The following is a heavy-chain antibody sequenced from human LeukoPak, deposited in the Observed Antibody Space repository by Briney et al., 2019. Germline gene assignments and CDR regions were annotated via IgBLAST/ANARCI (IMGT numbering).Heavy chain of an antibody. CDR2: INHSGST. D-gene: IGHD4-23*01. J-gene: IGHJ3*02. Sequence: PSETLSLTCAVYGGSFSGYYWSWIRQPPGKGLEWIGEINHSGSTNYNPSLKSRVTISVDTSKNQFSLKLSSVTAADTAVYYCASFNSEDAFDIWGQGTMVTVSS. CDR1: GGSFSGYY. V-gene: IGHV4-34*01. CDR3: ASFNSEDAFDI.